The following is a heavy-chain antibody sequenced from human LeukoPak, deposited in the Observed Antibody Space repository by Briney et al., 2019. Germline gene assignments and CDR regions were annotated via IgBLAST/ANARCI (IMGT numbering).Heavy chain of an antibody. CDR2: INSDGSST. D-gene: IGHD2-15*01. CDR3: ARGLYCSGGSCYANWFDP. CDR1: GFTSSSYW. J-gene: IGHJ5*02. Sequence: PGGSLRLSCAASGFTSSSYWMHWVRQAPGKGLVWVSRINSDGSSTSYADSVKGRFTISRDNAKNTLYLQMNSLRAEDTAVYYCARGLYCSGGSCYANWFDPWGQGTLVTVSS. V-gene: IGHV3-74*01.